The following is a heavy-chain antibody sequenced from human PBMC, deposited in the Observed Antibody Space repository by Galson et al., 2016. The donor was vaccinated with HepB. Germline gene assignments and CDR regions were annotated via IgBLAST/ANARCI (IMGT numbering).Heavy chain of an antibody. Sequence: SLRLSCAASGFSFNNFAIHWVRQTPGKGLEWVAVISYDGTHEYYADSVRGRFTISRDNSKTTVYLQMNSLRAEDTAVYFCAKPFNDYESSGYYVDYWGQGTRLTVSA. J-gene: IGHJ4*02. CDR3: AKPFNDYESSGYYVDY. CDR1: GFSFNNFA. D-gene: IGHD3-22*01. V-gene: IGHV3-30*18. CDR2: ISYDGTHE.